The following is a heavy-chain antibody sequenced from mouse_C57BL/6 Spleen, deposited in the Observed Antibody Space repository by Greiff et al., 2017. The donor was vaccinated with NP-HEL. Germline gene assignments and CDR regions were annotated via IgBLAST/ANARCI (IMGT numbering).Heavy chain of an antibody. CDR3: ASYGSSPYYAMDY. D-gene: IGHD1-1*01. J-gene: IGHJ4*01. Sequence: ESGPGLVKPSQSLSLTCSVTGYSITSGYYWNWIRQFPGNKLEWMSYISYDGSNNYNPSLKNRISITRDTSKNQFFLKLNSVTTEDTATYYCASYGSSPYYAMDYWGQGTSVTVSS. V-gene: IGHV3-6*01. CDR2: ISYDGSN. CDR1: GYSITSGYY.